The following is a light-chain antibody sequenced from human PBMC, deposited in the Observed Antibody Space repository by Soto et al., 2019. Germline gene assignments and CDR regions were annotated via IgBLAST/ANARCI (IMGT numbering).Light chain of an antibody. CDR1: SSNIGAGYD. Sequence: QPVLTQPASVSGAPGQRVTISCTGSSSNIGAGYDVHWYQQLPGTAPKLLIYGNSNRPSGVPDRFSGSKSATSASLAITGLQAEDEADYYCQSYDSSLSGVVFGGGTKLTVL. J-gene: IGLJ2*01. CDR3: QSYDSSLSGVV. CDR2: GNS. V-gene: IGLV1-40*01.